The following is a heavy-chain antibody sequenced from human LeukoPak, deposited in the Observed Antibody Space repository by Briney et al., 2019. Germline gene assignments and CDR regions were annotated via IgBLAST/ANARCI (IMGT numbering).Heavy chain of an antibody. Sequence: AGGSLRLSCAASGFTFSSYAMSWVRQAPGKGLEWVSAISGSGGSTYYADSVKGRFTISRDNSKNTLYLQMSSLRAEDTAVYYCAKDRSYYYDSSGHRGAFDIWGQGTMVTASS. CDR1: GFTFSSYA. CDR3: AKDRSYYYDSSGHRGAFDI. CDR2: ISGSGGST. D-gene: IGHD3-22*01. J-gene: IGHJ3*02. V-gene: IGHV3-23*01.